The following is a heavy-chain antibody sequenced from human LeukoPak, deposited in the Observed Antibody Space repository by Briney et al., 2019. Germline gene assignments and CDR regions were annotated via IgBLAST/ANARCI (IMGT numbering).Heavy chain of an antibody. CDR2: MNPNSGNT. Sequence: ASVKVSCKASGYTFTSYYMHWVRQAPGQGLEWMGWMNPNSGNTGYAQKFQGRVTMTRNTSISTAYMELSSLRSEDTAVYYCASPGRHGSTLFDYWGQGTLVTVSS. V-gene: IGHV1-8*02. CDR1: GYTFTSYY. J-gene: IGHJ4*02. CDR3: ASPGRHGSTLFDY. D-gene: IGHD2/OR15-2a*01.